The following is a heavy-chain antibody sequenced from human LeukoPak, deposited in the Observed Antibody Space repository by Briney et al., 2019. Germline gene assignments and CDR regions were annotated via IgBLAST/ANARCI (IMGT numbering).Heavy chain of an antibody. V-gene: IGHV3-48*03. D-gene: IGHD6-19*01. J-gene: IGHJ4*02. Sequence: GGSLRLSCAASGFTFSSYEMNWVRQAPGKGLEGVSYISSSGSTIYYADSVKGRFTISRDNAKNSLYLQMNSLRAEDTAVYYCARDRGRGASWLAFDYWGQGTLVTVSS. CDR1: GFTFSSYE. CDR2: ISSSGSTI. CDR3: ARDRGRGASWLAFDY.